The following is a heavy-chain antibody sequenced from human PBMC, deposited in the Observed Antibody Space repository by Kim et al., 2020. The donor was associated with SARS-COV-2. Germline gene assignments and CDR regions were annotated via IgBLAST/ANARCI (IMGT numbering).Heavy chain of an antibody. J-gene: IGHJ6*02. Sequence: YYADSVKGRFTISRDNSKNTLYLQMNSLRAEDTAVYYCARVRDRAEGMDVWGQGTTVTVSS. CDR3: ARVRDRAEGMDV. V-gene: IGHV3-53*01.